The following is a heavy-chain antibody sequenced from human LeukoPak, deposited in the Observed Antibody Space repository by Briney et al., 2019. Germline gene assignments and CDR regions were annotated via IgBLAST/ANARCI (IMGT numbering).Heavy chain of an antibody. Sequence: SETLSLACTVSGDSINSLDLWSWVRQPPGKGLEWIGEMYLSGTTHSNPSVKSRVTILIDKSKNQFFLNLSSVTAADTAVYYCAGLVGRYSSGLYYYYFDYWGQGTLVTVSS. V-gene: IGHV4-4*02. CDR2: MYLSGTT. J-gene: IGHJ4*02. CDR3: AGLVGRYSSGLYYYYFDY. CDR1: GDSINSLDL. D-gene: IGHD3-22*01.